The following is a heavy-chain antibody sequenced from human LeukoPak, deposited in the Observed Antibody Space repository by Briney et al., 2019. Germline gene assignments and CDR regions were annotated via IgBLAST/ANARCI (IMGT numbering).Heavy chain of an antibody. V-gene: IGHV3-7*03. J-gene: IGHJ3*01. CDR2: IKSDGSEG. CDR1: GFTFSGFW. Sequence: GGSLRLSCAVSGFTFSGFWLSWSRQAPGTGLEWGASIKSDGSEGYYADVVKGRFTISRDNAKNSLYLQINSLRAEDTAVYYCARSSYSSSSSVWGQGTMVTVSS. CDR3: ARSSYSSSSSV. D-gene: IGHD6-6*01.